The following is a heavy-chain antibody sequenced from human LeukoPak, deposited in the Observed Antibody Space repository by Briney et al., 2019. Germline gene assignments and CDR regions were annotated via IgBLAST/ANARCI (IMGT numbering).Heavy chain of an antibody. CDR2: IWYDGSNK. J-gene: IGHJ2*01. Sequence: GGSLRLSCAASGFTFSSYGMHWVRQAPGKGLGWVAVIWYDGSNKYYADSVKGRFTISRDNSKNTLYLQMNSLRAEDTAVYYCARDIVHCSGGSCYSLGWYFDLWGRGTLVTVSS. D-gene: IGHD2-15*01. CDR1: GFTFSSYG. CDR3: ARDIVHCSGGSCYSLGWYFDL. V-gene: IGHV3-33*01.